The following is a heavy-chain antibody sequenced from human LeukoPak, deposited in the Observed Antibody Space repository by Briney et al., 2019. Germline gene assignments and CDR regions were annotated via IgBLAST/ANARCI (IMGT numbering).Heavy chain of an antibody. CDR3: ARHGSESSYYYYMDV. Sequence: PGGSLRLSCAASGFTFSDYSMNWVRQAPGKGLEWVSSISRTSSYIFYADSVKGRFTVSRENAKNSLYLQMNGLRAEDTAVYYCARHGSESSYYYYMDVWGKGTTVTVSS. V-gene: IGHV3-21*01. J-gene: IGHJ6*03. CDR2: ISRTSSYI. CDR1: GFTFSDYS. D-gene: IGHD3-10*01.